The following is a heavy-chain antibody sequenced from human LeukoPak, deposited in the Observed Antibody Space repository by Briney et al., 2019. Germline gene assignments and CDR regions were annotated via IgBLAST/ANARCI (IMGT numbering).Heavy chain of an antibody. J-gene: IGHJ4*02. V-gene: IGHV3-23*01. CDR2: VSGSGGST. CDR3: ARGFHRYNYDSGAYSVY. Sequence: GETLRLFCVASGRTFRHYDMSWVRQAPGKGLEWVSGVSGSGGSTFYADSVKGRFTISRDNAKNSLYLQMNSLRAEDTAVYYCARGFHRYNYDSGAYSVYWGQGTLVTVSS. CDR1: GRTFRHYD. D-gene: IGHD3-22*01.